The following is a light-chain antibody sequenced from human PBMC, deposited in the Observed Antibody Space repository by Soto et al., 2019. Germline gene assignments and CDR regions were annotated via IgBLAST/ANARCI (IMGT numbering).Light chain of an antibody. CDR2: DVS. V-gene: IGKV1-5*01. J-gene: IGKJ4*02. CDR1: QSISRF. CDR3: QQYNSYST. Sequence: DIQMTQSPSTLSASVGDRVTITCRASQSISRFLAWYQQKPGKAPKLLIYDVSSLESGVPSRFSGSGSGKEFTLTISSLQPDDFATYYGQQYNSYSTFGGGTKVEI.